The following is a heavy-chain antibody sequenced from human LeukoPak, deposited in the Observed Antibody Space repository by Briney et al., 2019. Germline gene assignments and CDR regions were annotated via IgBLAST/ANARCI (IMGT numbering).Heavy chain of an antibody. J-gene: IGHJ5*02. D-gene: IGHD3-10*01. CDR1: GGSFSGYY. Sequence: SETLSLTCAVYGGSFSGYYWSCIRQPPGKGLEWIGEINHSGSTNYNPSLKSRVTISVDTSKNQFSPKLSSVTAADTAVYYCATSSRKLLWFGELLGFDPWGQGTLVTVSS. V-gene: IGHV4-34*01. CDR2: INHSGST. CDR3: ATSSRKLLWFGELLGFDP.